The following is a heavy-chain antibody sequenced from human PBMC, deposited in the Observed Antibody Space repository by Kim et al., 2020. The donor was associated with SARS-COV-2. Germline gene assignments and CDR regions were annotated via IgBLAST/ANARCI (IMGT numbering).Heavy chain of an antibody. D-gene: IGHD6-13*01. CDR3: ASWDGAAAGREDT. CDR1: GGSFSGYY. CDR2: INHSGST. V-gene: IGHV4-34*01. Sequence: SETLSLTCAVYGGSFSGYYWSWIRQPPGKGLEWIGEINHSGSTNYNPSLKSRVTISVDTSKNQFSLKLSSVTAADTAVYYCASWDGAAAGREDTWGQGTMVTVSS. J-gene: IGHJ3*02.